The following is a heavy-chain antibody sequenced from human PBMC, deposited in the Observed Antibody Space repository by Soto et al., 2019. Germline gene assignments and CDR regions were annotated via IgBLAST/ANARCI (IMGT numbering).Heavy chain of an antibody. Sequence: SETLSLTCAVSGVSIHNSHSFWGWIRQPPGKGLEFIGSVYYSGGANYNPSLKSRVTVSIDTSNNQFSLRVNSVTAADTAVYYCGRVVEGATRHTDFDSCGQRILVTVSS. V-gene: IGHV4-39*01. CDR2: VYYSGGA. CDR1: GVSIHNSHSF. D-gene: IGHD2-21*01. J-gene: IGHJ5*01. CDR3: GRVVEGATRHTDFDS.